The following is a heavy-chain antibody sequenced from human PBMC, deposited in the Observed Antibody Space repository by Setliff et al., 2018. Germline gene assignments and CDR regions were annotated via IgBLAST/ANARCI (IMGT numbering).Heavy chain of an antibody. V-gene: IGHV4-59*08. CDR3: ARVYPPANPFDY. CDR2: VGYNGNT. J-gene: IGHJ4*02. D-gene: IGHD2-2*02. CDR1: GGSINNYH. Sequence: SETLSLTCTVSGGSINNYHWNWIRQPPGKGLEWIGYVGYNGNTHYNPSLNSRVTMSVDTSKNQFSLKLSSVTAADSAVYYCARVYPPANPFDYWGQGTLVTVSS.